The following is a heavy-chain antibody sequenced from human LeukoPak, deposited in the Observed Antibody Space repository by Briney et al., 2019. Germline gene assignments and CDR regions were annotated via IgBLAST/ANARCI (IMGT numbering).Heavy chain of an antibody. V-gene: IGHV4-59*08. CDR1: GGSMSSYY. J-gene: IGHJ4*02. D-gene: IGHD6-19*01. CDR2: ISSSGST. Sequence: PSETLSLTCTVSGGSMSSYYWSWIRHPPGNGLEWVGYISSSGSTNYHPSLKSRVTISVDSSKNQCSLKLSSVTAADTAVYYCARRFGASGWVEYWGQGTLVTVSS. CDR3: ARRFGASGWVEY.